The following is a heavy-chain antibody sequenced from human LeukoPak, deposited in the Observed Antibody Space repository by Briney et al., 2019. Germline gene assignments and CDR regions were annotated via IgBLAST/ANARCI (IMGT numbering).Heavy chain of an antibody. CDR3: AKGYYDYVWGSYYFDY. Sequence: TGGSLRLSCAASGLTFSSYAMSWVRQAPGKGLEWVSAISGSGGSTYYADSVKGRFTISRDNSRDTLYLQMNSLRAEDTAVYYCAKGYYDYVWGSYYFDYWGQGTLVTVSS. CDR2: ISGSGGST. J-gene: IGHJ4*02. V-gene: IGHV3-23*01. D-gene: IGHD3-16*01. CDR1: GLTFSSYA.